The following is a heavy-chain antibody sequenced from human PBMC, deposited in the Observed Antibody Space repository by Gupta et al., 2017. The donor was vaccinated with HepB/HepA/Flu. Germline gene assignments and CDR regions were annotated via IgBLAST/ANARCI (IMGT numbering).Heavy chain of an antibody. CDR1: GFTFSSYG. Sequence: QVQLVESGGGVVQPGRSLRLACAASGFTFSSYGMHWVSQAPGKGREWVGVISYDGSNKYEADAGKGRFNISRDNSKNTMYLQMNSMRDEDTAVYYCAKPRGTVTGPFDYWGQGNLVTVSS. J-gene: IGHJ4*02. CDR2: ISYDGSNK. CDR3: AKPRGTVTGPFDY. V-gene: IGHV3-30*18. D-gene: IGHD4-17*01.